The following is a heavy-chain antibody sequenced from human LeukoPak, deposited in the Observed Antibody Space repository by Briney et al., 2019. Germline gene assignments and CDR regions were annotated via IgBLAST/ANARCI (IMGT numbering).Heavy chain of an antibody. D-gene: IGHD2-8*01. Sequence: GGSLRLSCTASRYSFSSYAMHWVRQAPGKGLEWVAVISFDGRHKHYAHSVEGRFTISRDISKNTLYLQMSSLRPADTAVYYCARPGRDSLNGLFDYWGQGTLVTVSS. CDR1: RYSFSSYA. CDR2: ISFDGRHK. J-gene: IGHJ4*02. CDR3: ARPGRDSLNGLFDY. V-gene: IGHV3-30*04.